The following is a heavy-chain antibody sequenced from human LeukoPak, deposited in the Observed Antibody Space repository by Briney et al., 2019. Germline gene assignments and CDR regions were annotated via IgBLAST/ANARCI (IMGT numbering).Heavy chain of an antibody. CDR2: IRYVGSNK. V-gene: IGHV3-30*02. J-gene: IGHJ6*02. CDR1: GFTFSSYG. D-gene: IGHD6-19*01. Sequence: GGSLRLSCAASGFTFSSYGMHWVRQAPGKGLEWVAFIRYVGSNKYYADSVKGRFTISRDNSKNTLYLQMNSLRFEDTAVYYCARDWGIEGRDIPMAGRSDYYFGLDVWGQGTTVIVSS. CDR3: ARDWGIEGRDIPMAGRSDYYFGLDV.